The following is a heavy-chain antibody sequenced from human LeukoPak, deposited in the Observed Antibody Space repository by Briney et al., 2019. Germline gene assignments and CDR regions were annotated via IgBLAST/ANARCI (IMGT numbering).Heavy chain of an antibody. D-gene: IGHD1-26*01. V-gene: IGHV1-24*01. CDR3: ATLKNTSVLGWETGLDY. Sequence: ASVKVSCKVSGYTLTELSMHWVRQAPAKGLEWMGGFDPEDAETIYAQKFQDRVTMTEDTSTDTAYMELSSLRSEDTAVYYCATLKNTSVLGWETGLDYWGQGTLVTVSS. J-gene: IGHJ4*02. CDR1: GYTLTELS. CDR2: FDPEDAET.